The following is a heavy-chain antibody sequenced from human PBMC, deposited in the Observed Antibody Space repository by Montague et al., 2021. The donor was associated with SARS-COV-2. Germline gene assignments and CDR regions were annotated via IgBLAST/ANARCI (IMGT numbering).Heavy chain of an antibody. D-gene: IGHD6-13*01. J-gene: IGHJ6*02. CDR1: GGSVSTNVFS. V-gene: IGHV4-39*07. CDR2: IYYSGST. CDR3: ARVGRQQLVRLSGMDV. Sequence: SETLSLTCTVSGGSVSTNVFSWGWIRQPPGRGLEWIGSIYYSGSTYYSPSLKSRVTISVDTSKNQFSLKLSSVTAADTAVYYCARVGRQQLVRLSGMDVWGQGTTVTVSS.